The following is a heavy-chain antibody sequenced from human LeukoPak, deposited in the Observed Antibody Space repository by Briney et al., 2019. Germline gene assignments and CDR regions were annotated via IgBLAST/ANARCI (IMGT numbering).Heavy chain of an antibody. V-gene: IGHV3-30*18. J-gene: IGHJ4*02. CDR2: ISYDGSNK. D-gene: IGHD3-10*01. Sequence: GRSLRLSCAASGFTFSSYGMHWVRQAPGKGLEWVAVISYDGSNKYYADSVKGRFTISRYNSKNTLYLQMNSLRAEDTAVYYCAKGFRPFDYWGQGTLVTVSS. CDR1: GFTFSSYG. CDR3: AKGFRPFDY.